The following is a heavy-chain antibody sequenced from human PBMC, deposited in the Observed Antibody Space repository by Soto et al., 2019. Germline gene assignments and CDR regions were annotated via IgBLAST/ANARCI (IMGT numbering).Heavy chain of an antibody. CDR3: TTDYCLSSWSPSFDY. J-gene: IGHJ4*02. CDR1: GFTFSNAW. Sequence: EVQLVESGGGLVKPGGSLRLSCAASGFTFSNAWMNWVRQAPGKGLEWVGRIKSKTDGGTTDYAAPVKGRFTISRDDSKNTLYLQMNSLKTEDTAVYYCTTDYCLSSWSPSFDYWGQGTLVTVSS. D-gene: IGHD6-6*01. CDR2: IKSKTDGGTT. V-gene: IGHV3-15*07.